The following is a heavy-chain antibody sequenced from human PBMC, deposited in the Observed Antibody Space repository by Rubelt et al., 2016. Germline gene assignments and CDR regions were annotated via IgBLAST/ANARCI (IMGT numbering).Heavy chain of an antibody. Sequence: VSAISGSGGSTYYADSVKGRFTISRDNSKNTLYLQMNSLRAEDTAVYYCAKSSDIVVVPSDAFDIWGQGTMVTVSS. CDR2: ISGSGGST. D-gene: IGHD2-2*01. J-gene: IGHJ3*02. V-gene: IGHV3-23*01. CDR3: AKSSDIVVVPSDAFDI.